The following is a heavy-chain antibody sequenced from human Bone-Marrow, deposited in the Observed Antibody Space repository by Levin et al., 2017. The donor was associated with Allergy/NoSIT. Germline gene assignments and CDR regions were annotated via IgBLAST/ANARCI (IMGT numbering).Heavy chain of an antibody. V-gene: IGHV3-30-3*01. D-gene: IGHD6-19*01. CDR2: VAYDGSNT. J-gene: IGHJ4*02. CDR3: ARTLSAPQGFDY. Sequence: PGESLKISCAASGFIFSNYTMHWVRQAPGKGLEWVAVVAYDGSNTHYADSVKGRFTISRDNSEKTLFLQMSSLRPEDTALYFCARTLSAPQGFDYWGRGTLVTVSP. CDR1: GFIFSNYT.